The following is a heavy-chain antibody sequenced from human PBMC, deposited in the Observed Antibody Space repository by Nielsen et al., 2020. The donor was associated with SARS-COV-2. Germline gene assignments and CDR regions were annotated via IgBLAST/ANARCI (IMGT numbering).Heavy chain of an antibody. D-gene: IGHD3-3*01. CDR3: ARDRDYDFWSGTNY. CDR2: MNPNSGNT. Sequence: ASVKVSCKASGYTFTSYDINWVRQATGQGLEWMGWMNPNSGNTGYAQKFQGRVTMTRNTSISTAYMELSSLRSEDTAVYYCARDRDYDFWSGTNYWGQGTLVTVSS. CDR1: GYTFTSYD. V-gene: IGHV1-8*01. J-gene: IGHJ4*02.